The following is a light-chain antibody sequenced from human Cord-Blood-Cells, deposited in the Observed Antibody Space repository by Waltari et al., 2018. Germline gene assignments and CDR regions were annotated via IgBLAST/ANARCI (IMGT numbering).Light chain of an antibody. CDR2: EGS. J-gene: IGLJ2*01. Sequence: QSALTQPASVSGSPGQSITISCTGTSSDVGCYNLVSWYQQHPGKAPKLMIYEGSKRPSGVSNLFSGSKSGNTASLTISGLQAEDEADYYCCSYAGSSTLVFGGGTKLTVL. V-gene: IGLV2-23*01. CDR1: SSDVGCYNL. CDR3: CSYAGSSTLV.